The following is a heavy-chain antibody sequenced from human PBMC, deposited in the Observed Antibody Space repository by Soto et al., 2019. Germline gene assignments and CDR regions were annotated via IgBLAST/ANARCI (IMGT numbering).Heavy chain of an antibody. CDR2: IKGDGSDA. CDR1: GFTLSNFY. Sequence: GGSLRLSCAASGFTLSNFYISWVRQAPGKGLEWLGNIKGDGSDAHYVDSVKGRFTISGDNRENTLYLQMNSLRSDDTAIYYCVRDLGQQAYSFEYWGQGTVVTVSS. J-gene: IGHJ4*02. V-gene: IGHV3-7*01. CDR3: VRDLGQQAYSFEY. D-gene: IGHD6-13*01.